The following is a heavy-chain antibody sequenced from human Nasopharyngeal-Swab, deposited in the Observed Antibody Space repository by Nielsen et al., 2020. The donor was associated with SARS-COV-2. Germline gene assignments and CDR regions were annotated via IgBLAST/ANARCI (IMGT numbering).Heavy chain of an antibody. V-gene: IGHV4-38-2*02. Sequence: GSLRLSCTVSGYSISSGYYWSWIRQPPGKGLEWIGEINHSGSTNYNPSLKSRVTISVDTSKNQFSLKLSSVTAADTAVYYCARAGVYYDSSALGYWGQGTLVTVSS. CDR1: GYSISSGYY. CDR3: ARAGVYYDSSALGY. D-gene: IGHD3-22*01. J-gene: IGHJ4*02. CDR2: INHSGST.